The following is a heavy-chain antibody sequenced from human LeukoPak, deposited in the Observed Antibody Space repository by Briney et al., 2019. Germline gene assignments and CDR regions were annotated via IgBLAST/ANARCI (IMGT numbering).Heavy chain of an antibody. CDR1: GGSISSYY. Sequence: SETLSLTCTVSGGSISSYYWSWARQPPGKGLEWIGYIYYSGSTNYNPSLKSRVTISVDTSKNQFSLKLSSVTAADTAVYYCASNQYYDIYATPLNPSNDAFDIWGQGTMVTVSS. D-gene: IGHD3-9*01. J-gene: IGHJ3*02. CDR2: IYYSGST. CDR3: ASNQYYDIYATPLNPSNDAFDI. V-gene: IGHV4-59*01.